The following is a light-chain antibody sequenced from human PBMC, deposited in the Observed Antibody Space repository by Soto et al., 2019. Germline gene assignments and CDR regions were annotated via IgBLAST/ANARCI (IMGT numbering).Light chain of an antibody. Sequence: DIQMTQSPSSLSASVGDRVTTTCRASQSISSYLNWYQQKPGKAPKLLIYAASSLQSGVPSRFSGSGSGTDFTLTISSLQPEDFATYYCQQSYSTPVGFGQGTKVDIK. CDR3: QQSYSTPVG. CDR1: QSISSY. CDR2: AAS. V-gene: IGKV1-39*01. J-gene: IGKJ1*01.